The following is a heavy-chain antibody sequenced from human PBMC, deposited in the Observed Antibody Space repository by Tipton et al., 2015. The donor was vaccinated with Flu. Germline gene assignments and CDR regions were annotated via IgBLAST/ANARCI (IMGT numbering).Heavy chain of an antibody. V-gene: IGHV4-59*01. D-gene: IGHD2/OR15-2a*01. CDR3: ARSNSRRGLYFDS. CDR2: ISYGGNT. Sequence: TLSLTCTVSDGSISGYYWSWIRQPPGKELEYIGYISYGGNTDYKPSLKSRVTISLDTSQSQFSLKVSSVTSADTAVYYCARSNSRRGLYFDSWGQGTLVTVSS. CDR1: DGSISGYY. J-gene: IGHJ5*01.